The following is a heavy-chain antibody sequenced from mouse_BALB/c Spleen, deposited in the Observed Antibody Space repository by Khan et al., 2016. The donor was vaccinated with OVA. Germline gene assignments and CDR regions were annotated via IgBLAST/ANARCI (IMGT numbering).Heavy chain of an antibody. CDR2: VSTGGSYT. V-gene: IGHV5-6*02. Sequence: DVMLVESGGDLVKPGGSLKLSCAASGFTFSTYGMSWVRQAPDKRLEWVATVSTGGSYTYYPDSVKGRFTISRDNAKNTLYLQMSGLRSEDTAMFYCTRLAYYYDREGFAYWGQGTPVPVSA. CDR3: TRLAYYYDREGFAY. CDR1: GFTFSTYG. J-gene: IGHJ3*01. D-gene: IGHD1-1*01.